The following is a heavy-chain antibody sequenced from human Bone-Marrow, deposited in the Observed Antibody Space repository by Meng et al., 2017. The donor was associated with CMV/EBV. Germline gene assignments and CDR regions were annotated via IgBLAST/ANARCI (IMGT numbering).Heavy chain of an antibody. CDR3: ARDHGSSEYYFDY. CDR2: IIWNGGST. D-gene: IGHD1-26*01. V-gene: IGHV3-20*04. Sequence: GESLKISCAASGFIFDDYSMSWVRQVPGKGLEWVSSIIWNGGSTSYADSVKGRFTISRDNAKNSLYLQMNSLRVEDTALYYCARDHGSSEYYFDYWGQGTLVTVSS. J-gene: IGHJ4*02. CDR1: GFIFDDYS.